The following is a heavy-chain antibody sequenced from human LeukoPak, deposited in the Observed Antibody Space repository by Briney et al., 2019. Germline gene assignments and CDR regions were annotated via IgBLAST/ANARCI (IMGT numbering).Heavy chain of an antibody. J-gene: IGHJ6*03. CDR2: IYYSGST. CDR3: ARDFYDFWSGYFSDYYYYYMDV. Sequence: SETLSLTCTVSGGSISSYYWSWIRQPPGKGLEWIGYIYYSGSTNYNPSLKSRVTISVDTSKNQFSLKLSSVIAADTAVYYCARDFYDFWSGYFSDYYYYYMDVWGKGTTVTVSS. CDR1: GGSISSYY. D-gene: IGHD3-3*01. V-gene: IGHV4-59*01.